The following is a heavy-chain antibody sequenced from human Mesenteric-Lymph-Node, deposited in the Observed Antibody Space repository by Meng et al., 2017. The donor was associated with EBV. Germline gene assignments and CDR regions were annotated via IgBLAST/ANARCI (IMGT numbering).Heavy chain of an antibody. CDR3: ARDGASSGWYLDY. D-gene: IGHD6-19*01. J-gene: IGHJ4*02. CDR2: TSYSGST. CDR1: GGSISTYY. V-gene: IGHV4-59*01. Sequence: QVQLQESGPGLGKPSETLSLTGTVSGGSISTYYWSWIRQPPGKGLEWIGYTSYSGSTNYNPSLKSRVTISVDTSKNHLSLRLTSVTAADTAVYYCARDGASSGWYLDYWGQGTLVTVSS.